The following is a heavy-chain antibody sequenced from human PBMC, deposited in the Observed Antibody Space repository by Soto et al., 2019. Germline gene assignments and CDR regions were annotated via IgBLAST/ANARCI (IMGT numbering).Heavy chain of an antibody. CDR1: GGSFSGYY. Sequence: PSETLSLTCAVYGGSFSGYYWSWIRQPPGKGLEWIGEINHSGSTNYNPSLKSRVTISVDTSKNQFSLKLSSVTAADTAVYYCARGRHGAAGLHDAFDIWGQGTMV. CDR2: INHSGST. J-gene: IGHJ3*02. D-gene: IGHD6-13*01. CDR3: ARGRHGAAGLHDAFDI. V-gene: IGHV4-34*01.